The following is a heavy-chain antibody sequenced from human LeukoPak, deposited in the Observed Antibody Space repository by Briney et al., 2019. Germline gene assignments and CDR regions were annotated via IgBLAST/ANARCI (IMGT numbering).Heavy chain of an antibody. J-gene: IGHJ4*02. V-gene: IGHV3-21*01. CDR1: GFTFSSYS. Sequence: GGSLRLSCAASGFTFSSYSMNWLRPAPGKGLEWVLSISSSSSYIYYADSVKGRFTISRDNAKNSLYLQMNSLRAEDTAVYYGARDAGDLRVLLFLEWLSGELDDWGQGTLVTVSS. CDR2: ISSSSSYI. CDR3: ARDAGDLRVLLFLEWLSGELDD. D-gene: IGHD3-3*01.